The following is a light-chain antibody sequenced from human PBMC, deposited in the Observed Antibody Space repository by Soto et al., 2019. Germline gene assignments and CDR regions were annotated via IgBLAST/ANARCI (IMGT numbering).Light chain of an antibody. Sequence: QSALTQPRSVSGSPGQSVTISCTGTSSNVGGYNHVSWYQQHPGKAPKLMISDVSKRPSGVPDRFSGSKSGTTASLTISGLQVEDEADYYCCSFSRSFTDYVFGSGTKVTVL. CDR2: DVS. CDR1: SSNVGGYNH. V-gene: IGLV2-11*01. CDR3: CSFSRSFTDYV. J-gene: IGLJ1*01.